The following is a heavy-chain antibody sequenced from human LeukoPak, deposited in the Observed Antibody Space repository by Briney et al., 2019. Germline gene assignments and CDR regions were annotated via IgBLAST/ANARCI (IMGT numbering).Heavy chain of an antibody. V-gene: IGHV4-38-2*02. CDR3: ARDLLQLSPLDY. D-gene: IGHD1-1*01. J-gene: IGHJ4*02. CDR2: IYHSGST. Sequence: SETLSLTCTVSGYSISGGYYWGWIRQPPGKGLEWIGSIYHSGSTYYNPSLKSRVTISVDTSKNQFSLKLSSVTAADTAVYYCARDLLQLSPLDYWGQGTLVTVSS. CDR1: GYSISGGYY.